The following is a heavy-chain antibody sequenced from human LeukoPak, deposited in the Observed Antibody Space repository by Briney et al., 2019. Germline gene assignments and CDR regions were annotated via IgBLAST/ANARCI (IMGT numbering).Heavy chain of an antibody. CDR1: NYTFITYD. Sequence: GASVKVSCKASNYTFITYDINWVRQAPGQGLEWMGWISAKNGDTNYSQKFQGRVTMTTDTSATTAYMELSSLRSEDTAVYYCVRDYDISGPQKNFFDYWGQGTLVTVSS. J-gene: IGHJ4*02. V-gene: IGHV1-18*01. CDR3: VRDYDISGPQKNFFDY. CDR2: ISAKNGDT. D-gene: IGHD3-22*01.